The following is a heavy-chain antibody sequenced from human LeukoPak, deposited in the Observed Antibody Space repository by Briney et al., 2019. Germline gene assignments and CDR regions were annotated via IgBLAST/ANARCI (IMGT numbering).Heavy chain of an antibody. CDR1: GFTFSSYA. D-gene: IGHD2-21*02. V-gene: IGHV3-23*01. J-gene: IGHJ4*02. Sequence: PGGSLRLSCAASGFTFSSYAMSWVRQAPGKGLEWVSAISGSGGSTYYADSVKGRFTISRDNAKNSLYLQMNSLRAEDTALYYCARAGTCFGGDCYAYIDYWGQGTLVTVSS. CDR3: ARAGTCFGGDCYAYIDY. CDR2: ISGSGGST.